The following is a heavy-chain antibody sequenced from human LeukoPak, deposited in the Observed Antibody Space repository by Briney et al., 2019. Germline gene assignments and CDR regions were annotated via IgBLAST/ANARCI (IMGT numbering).Heavy chain of an antibody. D-gene: IGHD1-7*01. Sequence: SETLSLTCTVSGGSISSYYWSWIRQPPGKGLEWIGYIYYSGSTNYNPSRKSRVTISVDTSKNQFSLKLSSVTAADTAVYYCARDILRVDELWGQGTLVTVSS. CDR2: IYYSGST. J-gene: IGHJ4*02. CDR3: ARDILRVDEL. CDR1: GGSISSYY. V-gene: IGHV4-59*01.